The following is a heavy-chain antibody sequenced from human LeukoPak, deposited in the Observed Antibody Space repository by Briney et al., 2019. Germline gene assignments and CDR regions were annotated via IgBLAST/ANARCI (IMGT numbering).Heavy chain of an antibody. Sequence: GGSLRLSCAASGFTFSSYGMHWVRQAPGKGLEWVAVISYDGSNKYYADSVKGRFTISRDNSKNTLYLQMDSLRAEDTAVYYCAKESRPSGTYGGMDVWGQGTAVSVSS. CDR3: AKESRPSGTYGGMDV. D-gene: IGHD1-26*01. CDR2: ISYDGSNK. V-gene: IGHV3-30*18. J-gene: IGHJ6*02. CDR1: GFTFSSYG.